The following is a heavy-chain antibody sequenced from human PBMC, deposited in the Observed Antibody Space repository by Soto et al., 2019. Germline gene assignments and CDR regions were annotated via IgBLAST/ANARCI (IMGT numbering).Heavy chain of an antibody. V-gene: IGHV4-39*01. CDR2: IYYSGST. J-gene: IGHJ4*02. CDR3: ARVSGTYSSFLDY. D-gene: IGHD5-18*01. Sequence: QLQLQESGPGLVKPSETLSLTCTVSGVSISSGHDYWGWIRQPPGKGLAWIGSIYYSGSTYYNPSLKSRVTIAADTSKNQFSLRLSSVTAADTPVYYCARVSGTYSSFLDYWGQGTLVTVSS. CDR1: GVSISSGHDY.